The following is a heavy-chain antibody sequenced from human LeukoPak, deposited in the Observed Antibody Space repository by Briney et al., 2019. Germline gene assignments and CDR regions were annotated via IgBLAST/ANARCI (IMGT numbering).Heavy chain of an antibody. CDR3: ARHRRVDYPITHNWFDP. V-gene: IGHV4-34*01. CDR1: GFTFSNYA. D-gene: IGHD3-3*01. CDR2: INHSGST. Sequence: GSLRLSCAASGFTFSNYAMHWVRQAPGKGLEWIGEINHSGSTNYNPSLKSRVTISVDTSKNQFSLKLSSVTAADTAVYYCARHRRVDYPITHNWFDPWGQGTLVTVSS. J-gene: IGHJ5*02.